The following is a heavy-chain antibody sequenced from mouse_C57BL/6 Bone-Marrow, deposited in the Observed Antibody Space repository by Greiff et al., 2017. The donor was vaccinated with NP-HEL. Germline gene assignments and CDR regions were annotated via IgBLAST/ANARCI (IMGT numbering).Heavy chain of an antibody. Sequence: VQLQQPGAELVKPGASVKLSCKASGYTFTSYWMHWVKQRPGQGLEWIGYINPSSGYTKYNQKFKDKATLTADQSSSTAYMQLSSLTYEDSAVYYCARLGIFLVPFAYWGQGTLVTVSA. CDR1: GYTFTSYW. CDR3: ARLGIFLVPFAY. V-gene: IGHV1-7*01. CDR2: INPSSGYT. J-gene: IGHJ3*01. D-gene: IGHD3-1*01.